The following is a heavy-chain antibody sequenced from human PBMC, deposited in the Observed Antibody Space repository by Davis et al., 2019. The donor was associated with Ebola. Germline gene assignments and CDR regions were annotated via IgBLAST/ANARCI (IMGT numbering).Heavy chain of an antibody. D-gene: IGHD6-6*01. J-gene: IGHJ6*02. Sequence: GESLKISCAASGFTSGRYAMSWVRQAPGKGLEWVAAITDTGGRTHYADSVKGRFTISRDNSNNMLYLQMNSLRAEDTAVYFCAREYGSSFRSYHYYNGMDVWGQGTTVTVSS. V-gene: IGHV3-23*01. CDR3: AREYGSSFRSYHYYNGMDV. CDR2: ITDTGGRT. CDR1: GFTSGRYA.